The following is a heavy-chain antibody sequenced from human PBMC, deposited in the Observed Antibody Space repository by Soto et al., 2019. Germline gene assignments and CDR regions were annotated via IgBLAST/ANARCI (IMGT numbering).Heavy chain of an antibody. D-gene: IGHD2-8*01. Sequence: EVQVLESGGDMAQPGGSLRLSCAASGFTFGSYAMGWVRQAPGKGLEWVSAIIGSGGNTYDSDSVKGRFTTSRDNSKNTLYLQMNSLRAEDTAVYFCAKFNGYYYKYQYMDVWGKGTTVTVSS. CDR2: IIGSGGNT. J-gene: IGHJ6*03. V-gene: IGHV3-23*01. CDR1: GFTFGSYA. CDR3: AKFNGYYYKYQYMDV.